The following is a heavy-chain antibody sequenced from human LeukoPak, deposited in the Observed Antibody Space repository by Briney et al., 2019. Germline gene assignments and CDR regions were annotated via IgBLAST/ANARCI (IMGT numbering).Heavy chain of an antibody. CDR2: IYTGGST. CDR1: GGSISSYY. D-gene: IGHD3-22*01. J-gene: IGHJ3*02. Sequence: SETLSLTCTVSGGSISSYYWSWIRQPAGKGLEWIGRIYTGGSTNYNPSLKSRVTMSVDTSKNQFSLKLSSVTAADTAVYYCARDSDSATWGDTSDYYRRLHAFDIWGQGTMVTVSS. V-gene: IGHV4-4*07. CDR3: ARDSDSATWGDTSDYYRRLHAFDI.